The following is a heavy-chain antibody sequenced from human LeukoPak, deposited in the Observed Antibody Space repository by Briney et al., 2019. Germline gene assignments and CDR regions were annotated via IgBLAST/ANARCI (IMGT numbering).Heavy chain of an antibody. CDR1: GLTVSSNY. D-gene: IGHD6-19*01. J-gene: IGHJ4*02. Sequence: GGSLRLSCAASGLTVSSNYMTWVRQAPGKGLEWXSXIXTXGNTYYADSVKGRFTISRDNSKNTLYLQMNSLRAEDTAVYYCAKELYSSGWYDSRGYFDYWGQGTLVTVSS. CDR3: AKELYSSGWYDSRGYFDY. CDR2: IXTXGNT. V-gene: IGHV3-53*01.